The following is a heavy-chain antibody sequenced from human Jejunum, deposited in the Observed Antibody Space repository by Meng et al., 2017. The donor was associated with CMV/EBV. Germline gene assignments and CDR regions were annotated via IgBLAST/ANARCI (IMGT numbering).Heavy chain of an antibody. J-gene: IGHJ4*02. CDR2: IDSDGNND. Sequence: GQVGESGVGLVLPGGFLSLSCAASGFTFTTSGLHWVRQAPGKGLQWVAFIDSDGNNDYYSYSVKCRFTISRDNSKNTVFLQMDSLLPEDSAIYYCAKDIDYWGRGTLVTVSS. CDR3: AKDIDY. CDR1: GFTFTTSG. V-gene: IGHV3-30*02.